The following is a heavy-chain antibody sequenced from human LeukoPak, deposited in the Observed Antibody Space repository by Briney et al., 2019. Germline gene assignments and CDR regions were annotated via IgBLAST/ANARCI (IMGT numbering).Heavy chain of an antibody. CDR2: IIPIFGTA. J-gene: IGHJ3*02. CDR1: GGTFSSYA. CDR3: ATQLGITIFGVVTSIGDDAFDI. D-gene: IGHD3-3*01. Sequence: SVKVSCKASGGTFSSYAISWVRQAPGQGLEWMGGIIPIFGTANYAQKFQGRVTITADESTSTAYMELSSLRSEDTAVYYCATQLGITIFGVVTSIGDDAFDIWGQGTMVTVSS. V-gene: IGHV1-69*13.